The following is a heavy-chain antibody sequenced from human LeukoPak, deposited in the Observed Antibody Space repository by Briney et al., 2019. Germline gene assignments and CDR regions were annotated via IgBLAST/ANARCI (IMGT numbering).Heavy chain of an antibody. Sequence: PSETLSLTCTVSGGSISSGGYYWSWIRQHPGKGLEWIGYIYYSGSTNYNPSLKSRVTISVDTSKNQFSLKLSSVTAADTAVYYCARLNSNRYYDSSGSFAFDIWGQGTMVTVSS. CDR3: ARLNSNRYYDSSGSFAFDI. CDR1: GGSISSGGYY. CDR2: IYYSGST. V-gene: IGHV4-61*08. D-gene: IGHD3-22*01. J-gene: IGHJ3*02.